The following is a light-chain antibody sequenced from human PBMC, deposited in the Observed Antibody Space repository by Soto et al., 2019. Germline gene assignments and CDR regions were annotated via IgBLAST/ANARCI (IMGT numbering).Light chain of an antibody. V-gene: IGKV1-39*01. CDR3: QQSYSTPIT. J-gene: IGKJ5*01. CDR2: AAS. Sequence: DIQMTQSPSFLSAAVGDRVTITCRASQSIRSYLNWYQQKPGKAPKLLIYAASSLQSGVPSRFSGSGSGTDFTLTISSLQPEDFATYYFQQSYSTPITCGQGTRLEIK. CDR1: QSIRSY.